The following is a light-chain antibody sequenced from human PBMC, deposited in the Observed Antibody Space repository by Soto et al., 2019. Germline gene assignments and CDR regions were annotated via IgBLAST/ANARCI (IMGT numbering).Light chain of an antibody. Sequence: DIQMTQSPSTLSASVGDRVTITCRASKSISSWLAWYQQKPGKAPKLLIYKASSLESGVPSRFSGSGSGTEFTLTISSLQPDAFATYYCQQYNSYPSFGGGTKVEIK. V-gene: IGKV1-5*03. J-gene: IGKJ4*01. CDR3: QQYNSYPS. CDR2: KAS. CDR1: KSISSW.